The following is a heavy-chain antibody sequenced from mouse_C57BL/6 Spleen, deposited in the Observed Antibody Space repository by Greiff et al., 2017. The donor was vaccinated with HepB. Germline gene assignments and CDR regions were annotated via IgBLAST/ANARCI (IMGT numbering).Heavy chain of an antibody. D-gene: IGHD4-1*01. Sequence: EVKLQESGEGLVKPGGSLKLSCAASGFTFSSYAMSWVRQTPEKRLEWVAYISSGGDYIYYADTVKGRFTISRDNARNTLYLQMSNLKSEDTEMYYGTRVGRLGRNYFAYWGQGTTLTVAS. CDR3: TRVGRLGRNYFAY. V-gene: IGHV5-9-1*02. CDR2: ISSGGDYI. CDR1: GFTFSSYA. J-gene: IGHJ2*01.